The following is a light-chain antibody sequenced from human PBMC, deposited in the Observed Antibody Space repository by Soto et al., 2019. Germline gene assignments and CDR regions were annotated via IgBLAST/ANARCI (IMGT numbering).Light chain of an antibody. CDR1: QTVTK. CDR3: QRYGSSPLIT. J-gene: IGKJ5*01. Sequence: EIVLTQSPGTLSLSPGERATLSCRASQTVTKLAWYQQQPGQAPRLLIYDASNRATGIPARFSGSGSGTDFTLTISRLEPEDFAVYFCQRYGSSPLITFGQGTRLEIK. CDR2: DAS. V-gene: IGKV3-20*01.